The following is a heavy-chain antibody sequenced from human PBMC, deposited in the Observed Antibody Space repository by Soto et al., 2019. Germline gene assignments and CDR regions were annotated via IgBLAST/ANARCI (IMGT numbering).Heavy chain of an antibody. J-gene: IGHJ4*02. CDR1: GYTFNRYH. D-gene: IGHD2-21*02. Sequence: QVQLVQSGAELKKPGASVKVSCKASGYTFNRYHLHWVRQVPGQGLEWMGWINPNIGDASYAQKFQGRITMTWDTAISTASLELSSLTSDDTAVYYCARDRRAYCGGDCPGGYWGQGTLVTVSS. CDR3: ARDRRAYCGGDCPGGY. V-gene: IGHV1-2*02. CDR2: INPNIGDA.